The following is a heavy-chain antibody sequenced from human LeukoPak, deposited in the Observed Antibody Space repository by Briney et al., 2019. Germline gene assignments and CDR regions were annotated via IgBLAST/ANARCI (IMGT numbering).Heavy chain of an antibody. CDR3: ATDRRHDSIDY. V-gene: IGHV3-15*01. D-gene: IGHD2-15*01. CDR1: GLTFRTVW. Sequence: PGGSLRLSCAASGLTFRTVWMSWVRQAPGEGLEWVGRIKTEMEGGTTDYAAPVKGRFIISRDDSQNTVYLQMNSLKTEDTAVYYCATDRRHDSIDYWGQGTLVTVSA. J-gene: IGHJ4*02. CDR2: IKTEMEGGTT.